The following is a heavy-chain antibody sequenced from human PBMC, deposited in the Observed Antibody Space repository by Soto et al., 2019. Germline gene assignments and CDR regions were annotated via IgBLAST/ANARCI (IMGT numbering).Heavy chain of an antibody. CDR2: IVVGSGDT. J-gene: IGHJ6*02. D-gene: IGHD1-26*01. CDR1: GFTFSTSA. Sequence: QMQLVQSGPEVKKPGASVKVSCKASGFTFSTSAVQWVRQARGQRLEWIGSIVVGSGDTNYAQNFQGRVTITRDIPTTTAYMELSSLRSEDTAVYYCAASRPSGTRYSGSYFDYYYGMDVWGQGTTVTVSS. CDR3: AASRPSGTRYSGSYFDYYYGMDV. V-gene: IGHV1-58*01.